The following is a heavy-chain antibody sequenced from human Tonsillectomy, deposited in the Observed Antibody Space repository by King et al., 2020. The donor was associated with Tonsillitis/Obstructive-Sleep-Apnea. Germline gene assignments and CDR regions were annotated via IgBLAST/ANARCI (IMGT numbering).Heavy chain of an antibody. Sequence: QLVQSGAEVKKPGESLKISCKGSGYSFTSYWIAWVRQMPGKGLEWMGIIYPGDSDTRYRPSFKGQVTISADKSISTAYLQWSGLKASDTVMYYCARLPRVLTTTPHYYFDYWGQGTLVTVSS. V-gene: IGHV5-51*01. J-gene: IGHJ4*02. CDR2: IYPGDSDT. CDR3: ARLPRVLTTTPHYYFDY. D-gene: IGHD3-22*01. CDR1: GYSFTSYW.